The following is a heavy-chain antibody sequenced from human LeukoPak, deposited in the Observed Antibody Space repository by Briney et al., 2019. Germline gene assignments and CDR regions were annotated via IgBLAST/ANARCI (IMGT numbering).Heavy chain of an antibody. CDR3: AKVRLEWILEDALDI. CDR1: GFTFSSYA. Sequence: GGSLRLSCAASGFTFSSYAMHWVRQAPGKGLEWVAVISYDGSNKYYADSVKGRFTISRDNSKNTLYLQMNSLRAEDTAVYYCAKVRLEWILEDALDIWGQGTMVTVSS. J-gene: IGHJ3*02. CDR2: ISYDGSNK. V-gene: IGHV3-30-3*01. D-gene: IGHD3-3*01.